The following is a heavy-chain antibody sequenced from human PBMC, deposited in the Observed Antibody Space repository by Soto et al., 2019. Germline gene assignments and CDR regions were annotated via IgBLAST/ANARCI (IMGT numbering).Heavy chain of an antibody. V-gene: IGHV3-21*01. D-gene: IGHD6-19*01. Sequence: GGSLRLSCAASGFTFSSYRMNWVRQAPGKGLEWVSSISSSSSSYIYYADSVKGRFTISRDNAKNSLYLQMNSLRAEDTAVYYCARSGIAVVGGGMDVCGQGTTVTVSS. J-gene: IGHJ6*02. CDR2: ISSSSSSYI. CDR1: GFTFSSYR. CDR3: ARSGIAVVGGGMDV.